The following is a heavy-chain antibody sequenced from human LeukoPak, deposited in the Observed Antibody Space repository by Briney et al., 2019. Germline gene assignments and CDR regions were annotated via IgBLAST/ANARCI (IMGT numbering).Heavy chain of an antibody. Sequence: GGSLRLSCAASRFTFSSYGMHWVRQAPGKGLEWVSFIHYDGSNKYYADSVKGRFTISRDNSKNTLYLQMNSLRVEDTAIYYCARDRAAIGIYWYFDLWGRGTPVTVSS. CDR3: ARDRAAIGIYWYFDL. CDR1: RFTFSSYG. D-gene: IGHD6-13*01. V-gene: IGHV3-30*02. CDR2: IHYDGSNK. J-gene: IGHJ2*01.